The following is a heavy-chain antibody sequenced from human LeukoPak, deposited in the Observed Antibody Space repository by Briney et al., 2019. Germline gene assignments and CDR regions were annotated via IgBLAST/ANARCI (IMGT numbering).Heavy chain of an antibody. D-gene: IGHD3-3*01. CDR2: INTNSGGT. V-gene: IGHV1-2*02. CDR1: GYTFTGYY. CDR3: ARDYSGDWSGYFGWFDP. Sequence: ASVKVSCKASGYTFTGYYIHWVRQAPGQGPEWMGWINTNSGGTNYAQKFQGRVTMTRGTSISTAYMELSRLRSDDTAVYYCARDYSGDWSGYFGWFDPWGQGTLVTVSS. J-gene: IGHJ5*02.